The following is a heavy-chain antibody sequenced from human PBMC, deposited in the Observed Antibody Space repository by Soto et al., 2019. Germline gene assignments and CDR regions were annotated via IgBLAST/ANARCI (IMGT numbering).Heavy chain of an antibody. J-gene: IGHJ4*02. V-gene: IGHV3-21*01. CDR2: ISSSSTYI. CDR3: ASQSSFDY. CDR1: RFTFSTYS. Sequence: EVQLVESGGGLVKPGGSLRLSCAASRFTFSTYSMNWVRQAPGKGLEWVSSISSSSTYIYYADSVKGRFTISRDNAKNSLYLQMNSLRVEDTAVYYCASQSSFDYWGQGTLVTVSS.